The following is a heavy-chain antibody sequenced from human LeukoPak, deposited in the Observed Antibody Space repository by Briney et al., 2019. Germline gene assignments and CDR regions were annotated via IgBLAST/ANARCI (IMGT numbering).Heavy chain of an antibody. V-gene: IGHV5-51*01. CDR2: IHPGDSDT. CDR1: GYSFATYW. D-gene: IGHD3-10*01. J-gene: IGHJ6*02. CDR3: ASPIGGHAMDV. Sequence: RGESLKISCKGSGYSFATYWIGWVRQMPGKGLEWMGIIHPGDSDTRYSPSFQGQVTISVDKSVSTAYLQWSSLKVSDTAMYYCASPIGGHAMDVWGQGTTVTVSS.